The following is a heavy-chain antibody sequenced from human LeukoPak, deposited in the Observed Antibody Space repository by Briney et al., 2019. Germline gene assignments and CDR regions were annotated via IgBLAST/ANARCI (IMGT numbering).Heavy chain of an antibody. CDR3: SSPLSRAVAGPFDY. J-gene: IGHJ4*02. CDR1: GFTFSSYS. D-gene: IGHD6-19*01. Sequence: GGSLRLPCAPSGFTFSSYSMNWVPQAPGKGLEWVSSISSSSSYIYYADSVKGRFTISRDNAKNSLYLQMNSLRAEDPAVYYCSSPLSRAVAGPFDYWGQGTLVTVSS. V-gene: IGHV3-21*01. CDR2: ISSSSSYI.